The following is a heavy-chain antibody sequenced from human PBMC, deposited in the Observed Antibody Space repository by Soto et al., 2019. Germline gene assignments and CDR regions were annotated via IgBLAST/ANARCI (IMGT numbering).Heavy chain of an antibody. Sequence: EVQLVESGGGLVKPGGSLRLSCAASGFSLSSYTMNWVRQAPGKGLEWVSSIGGGTSYIYYAASLKGRFSISRDNAKNSMYLQMNSLRDEDTAVYYCARDPLGSSGNEYFQHWGQGTMVTVSS. CDR3: ARDPLGSSGNEYFQH. CDR2: IGGGTSYI. J-gene: IGHJ1*01. D-gene: IGHD1-26*01. V-gene: IGHV3-21*01. CDR1: GFSLSSYT.